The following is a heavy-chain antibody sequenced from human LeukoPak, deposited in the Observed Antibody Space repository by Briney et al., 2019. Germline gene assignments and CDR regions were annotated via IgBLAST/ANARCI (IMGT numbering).Heavy chain of an antibody. Sequence: GGSLRLSCAASGFTFSSYWMNWARQAPGKGLEWVASINHNGNVNYYVDSVKGRFTISRDNAKNSLYLQMSNLRAEDTAVYYCARKLGAGYSSSSFDYWGQGTLVTVSS. D-gene: IGHD6-13*01. V-gene: IGHV3-7*03. CDR1: GFTFSSYW. J-gene: IGHJ4*02. CDR2: INHNGNVN. CDR3: ARKLGAGYSSSSFDY.